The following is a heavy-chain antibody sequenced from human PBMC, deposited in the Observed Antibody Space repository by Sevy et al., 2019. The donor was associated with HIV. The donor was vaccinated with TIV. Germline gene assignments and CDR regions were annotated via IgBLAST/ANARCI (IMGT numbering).Heavy chain of an antibody. CDR1: GFSLNDYY. J-gene: IGHJ6*02. Sequence: GGSLRLSCAATGFSLNDYYMTWIRQAPGKGLEWGSYISGDSGHTNFAESVKGRFTISRFNTKNFIYLQMDGLRAEDTATYYCARDGNSGYYFNYYYYGMDVWGQGTTVTVSS. CDR2: ISGDSGHT. V-gene: IGHV3-11*06. CDR3: ARDGNSGYYFNYYYYGMDV. D-gene: IGHD3-22*01.